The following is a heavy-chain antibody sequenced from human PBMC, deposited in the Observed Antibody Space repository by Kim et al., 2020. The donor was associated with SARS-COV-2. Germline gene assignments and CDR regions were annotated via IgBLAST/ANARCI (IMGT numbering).Heavy chain of an antibody. Sequence: GGSLRLSCTTSGFTFGDYAMNWVRQAPGKGLEWVGFIRSKANGGTKENAATVKGRFTIAREDSKSIGYLQSNSLKTEDIAGYYCTRVGYYDSSGCPWGHGALLTVS. D-gene: IGHD3-22*01. CDR1: GFTFGDYA. J-gene: IGHJ5*02. CDR3: TRVGYYDSSGCP. CDR2: IRSKANGGTK. V-gene: IGHV3-49*04.